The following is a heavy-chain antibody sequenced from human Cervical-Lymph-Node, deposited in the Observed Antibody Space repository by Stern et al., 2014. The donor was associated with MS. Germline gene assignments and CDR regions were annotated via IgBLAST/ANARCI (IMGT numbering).Heavy chain of an antibody. CDR1: GGSMASSTGGYF. CDR2: IYYSGST. J-gene: IGHJ4*02. Sequence: HVQLQESGPGLVKPSQTLSLICAVSGGSMASSTGGYFWSWLRQPPGKCLEWIGFIYYSGSTYYNPSLKRRTTISVDTSKNQVSLRLTSMTAADTAVYYCARVAYCCGDCSAFDSWGQGTLVTVSP. V-gene: IGHV4-31*11. D-gene: IGHD2-21*02. CDR3: ARVAYCCGDCSAFDS.